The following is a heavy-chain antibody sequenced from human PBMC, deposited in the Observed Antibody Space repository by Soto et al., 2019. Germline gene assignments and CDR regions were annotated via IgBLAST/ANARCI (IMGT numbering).Heavy chain of an antibody. V-gene: IGHV4-59*01. CDR3: ARPRWKDGIK. CDR2: IYASGSP. D-gene: IGHD1-1*01. Sequence: TLSLTCTISGGSISVYYWSWVRQPPGHELEWIGYIYASGSPYYNPSLRSRVTISADTSKNQISLKLTSPTAADTAVYYCARPRWKDGIKWGRGILVTVSS. CDR1: GGSISVYY. J-gene: IGHJ4*02.